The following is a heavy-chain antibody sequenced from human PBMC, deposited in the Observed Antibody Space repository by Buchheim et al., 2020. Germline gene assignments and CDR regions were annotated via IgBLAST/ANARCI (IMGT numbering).Heavy chain of an antibody. J-gene: IGHJ4*02. CDR2: ISHDGNNT. Sequence: QVQLVESGGGVVQPGRSLRLSCAASGFTFNKYGMHWVRQALGKGLVGVAVISHDGNNTDHVDSVKGRFNISRDNSKNPLHLQMNSLRGDDTAVDYCAKESADSSGWPDYWGQGTL. D-gene: IGHD6-19*01. CDR1: GFTFNKYG. CDR3: AKESADSSGWPDY. V-gene: IGHV3-30*18.